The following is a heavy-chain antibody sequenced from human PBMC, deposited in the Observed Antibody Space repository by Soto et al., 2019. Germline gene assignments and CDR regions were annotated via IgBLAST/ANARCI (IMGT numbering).Heavy chain of an antibody. CDR3: ATGIAAAAAFDI. D-gene: IGHD6-13*01. CDR2: IYHSGST. CDR1: GGSISSGGYS. J-gene: IGHJ3*02. V-gene: IGHV4-30-2*01. Sequence: VSLTCAVSGGSISSGGYSWSWIRQPPGKGLEWIGYIYHSGSTYYNPSLKSRVTISVDRSKNQFSLKLSSVTAADTAVYYCATGIAAAAAFDIWGQGTMVTVSS.